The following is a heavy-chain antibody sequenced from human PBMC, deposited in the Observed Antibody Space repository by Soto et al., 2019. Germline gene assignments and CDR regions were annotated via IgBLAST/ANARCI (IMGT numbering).Heavy chain of an antibody. Sequence: GGSLRLSCAASGFTFSSYWMHWVRQAPGKGLVWVSRINSDGSNTSYADSVKGRFTISRDNSKNTLYLQMNSLRAEDTAVYYCARGHSDTMIVVVIIPFDYWGQGTLVTVSS. CDR2: INSDGSNT. CDR1: GFTFSSYW. CDR3: ARGHSDTMIVVVIIPFDY. D-gene: IGHD3-22*01. V-gene: IGHV3-74*01. J-gene: IGHJ4*02.